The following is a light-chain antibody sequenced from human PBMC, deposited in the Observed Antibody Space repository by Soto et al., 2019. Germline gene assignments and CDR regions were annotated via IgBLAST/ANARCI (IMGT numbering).Light chain of an antibody. CDR3: QQYSRSSWT. V-gene: IGKV1-5*01. Sequence: DIQMTQSPSTLSASVGDRVTITCRASQSIGDWLAWYQQKPGKAPYLLIYDASILQNGVPSRFSGSGSGTEFTLTITSLQPDDLATYYCQQYSRSSWTFGQGTKVDSK. J-gene: IGKJ1*01. CDR1: QSIGDW. CDR2: DAS.